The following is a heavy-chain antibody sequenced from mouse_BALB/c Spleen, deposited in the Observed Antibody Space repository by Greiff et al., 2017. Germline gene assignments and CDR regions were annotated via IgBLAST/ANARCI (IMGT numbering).Heavy chain of an antibody. CDR3: AREDYYGSMDY. V-gene: IGHV3-5*02. D-gene: IGHD1-1*01. CDR2: IYYSGTI. Sequence: EVQLVESGPGLVKPSQTVSLTCTVTGISITTGNYRWSWIRQFPGNKLEWIGYIYYSGTITYNPSLTSRTTITRDTSKNQFFLEMNSLTAEDTATYYCAREDYYGSMDYWGQGTSVTVSS. J-gene: IGHJ4*01. CDR1: GISITTGNYR.